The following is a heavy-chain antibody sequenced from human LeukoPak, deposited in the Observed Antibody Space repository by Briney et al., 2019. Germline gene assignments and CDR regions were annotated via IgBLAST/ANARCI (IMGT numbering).Heavy chain of an antibody. CDR3: ARSLQGYDFWSGFESASRNNWFDP. CDR1: GYTFTSYG. CDR2: ISAYNGNT. D-gene: IGHD3-3*01. V-gene: IGHV1-18*01. J-gene: IGHJ5*02. Sequence: GASVKVSRKASGYTFTSYGISWVRQAPGQGLEWMGWISAYNGNTNYAQKLQGRVTMTTDTSTSTAYMELRSLRSDDTAVYYCARSLQGYDFWSGFESASRNNWFDPWGQGTLVTVSS.